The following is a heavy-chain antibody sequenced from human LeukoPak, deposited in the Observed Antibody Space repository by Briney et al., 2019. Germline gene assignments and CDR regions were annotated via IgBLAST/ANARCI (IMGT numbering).Heavy chain of an antibody. V-gene: IGHV3-30*04. Sequence: GGSLRLSCAASGFALNNYAIHWVRQAPGKGLEWVAVISYDGNNKYYTDSVQGRFTISRDNSKNTLYLQMISLRAEDTAVYYCARGPEKSLRYYFHYWGQGTLVTVSS. CDR2: ISYDGNNK. CDR3: ARGPEKSLRYYFHY. CDR1: GFALNNYA. J-gene: IGHJ4*02.